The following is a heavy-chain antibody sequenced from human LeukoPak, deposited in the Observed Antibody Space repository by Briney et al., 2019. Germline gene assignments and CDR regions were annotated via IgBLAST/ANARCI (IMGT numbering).Heavy chain of an antibody. D-gene: IGHD2-15*01. CDR2: IRFDGRNK. V-gene: IGHV3-30*02. CDR3: AKDSTTPFDP. J-gene: IGHJ2*01. Sequence: GGSLRLSCAASGFPFSSYGIHWVRQAPGKWLEWVAFIRFDGRNKNYADSVKGRFAISRDNSNNTVYVQMNSLRPEDTAVYYCAKDSTTPFDPWGRGTLVTVSS. CDR1: GFPFSSYG.